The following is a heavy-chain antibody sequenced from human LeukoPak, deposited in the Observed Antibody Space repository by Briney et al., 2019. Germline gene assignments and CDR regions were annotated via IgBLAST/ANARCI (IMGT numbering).Heavy chain of an antibody. D-gene: IGHD3-22*01. CDR3: ARGGSGYRAFDI. V-gene: IGHV1-8*01. CDR2: MNPNSGNT. J-gene: IGHJ3*02. Sequence: ASVNVSSKASGYTFTTYDINWVRQATGQGLEWMGLMNPNSGNTGYAQKFQGRVTMTRNTSISTAYMELSSLRSEDTAVYYCARGGSGYRAFDIWGQGTMVTVSS. CDR1: GYTFTTYD.